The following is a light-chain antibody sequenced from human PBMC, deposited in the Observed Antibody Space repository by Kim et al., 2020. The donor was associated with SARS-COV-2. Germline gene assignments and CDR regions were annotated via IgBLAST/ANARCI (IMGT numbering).Light chain of an antibody. V-gene: IGKV3-20*01. CDR2: ITS. CDR1: QSVISNY. J-gene: IGKJ5*01. CDR3: QQYGSIPCT. Sequence: SAGERAPLSCRASQSVISNYFAWYPQKPGQAPRLLIYITSPRASGIPDRFSGSGSGTDFTLTISKLEPEDFAVYYCQQYGSIPCTFGQGTRLEIK.